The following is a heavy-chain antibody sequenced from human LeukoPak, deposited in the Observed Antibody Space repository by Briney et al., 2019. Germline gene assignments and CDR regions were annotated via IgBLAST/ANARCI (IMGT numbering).Heavy chain of an antibody. V-gene: IGHV4-59*12. CDR3: ARVYYDSSGYFDY. CDR2: IYYSGST. D-gene: IGHD3-22*01. Sequence: SETLSLTCTVSGGSISSYYWSWIRQPPGKGLEWIGYIYYSGSTNYNPSLKSRVTISVDTSKNQFSLKLSSVTAADTAVYYCARVYYDSSGYFDYWGQGTLVTVSS. J-gene: IGHJ4*02. CDR1: GGSISSYY.